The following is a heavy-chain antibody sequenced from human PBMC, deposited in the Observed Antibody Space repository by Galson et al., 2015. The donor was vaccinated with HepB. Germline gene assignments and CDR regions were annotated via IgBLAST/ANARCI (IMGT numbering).Heavy chain of an antibody. Sequence: SLRLSCAASGFTFSTYAMHWVRQAPGKGLEWVAVISYDGSNRYYADSVKGRFTISRDNSKNTLYLQMNSLRAEDTAIYYCAREGSGYYLEDAFDYWGQGTLVTVSS. V-gene: IGHV3-30-3*01. CDR1: GFTFSTYA. CDR3: AREGSGYYLEDAFDY. J-gene: IGHJ4*02. D-gene: IGHD3-22*01. CDR2: ISYDGSNR.